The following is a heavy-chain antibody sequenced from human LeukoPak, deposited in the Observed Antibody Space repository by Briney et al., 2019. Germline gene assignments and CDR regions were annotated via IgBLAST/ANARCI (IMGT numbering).Heavy chain of an antibody. CDR1: NGSISSYH. CDR3: ARLRVSGSYLYYFDY. J-gene: IGHJ4*02. D-gene: IGHD1-26*01. CDR2: ILTSGTT. V-gene: IGHV4-4*09. Sequence: SETLSLTCTVSNGSISSYHWSWVRQPPGKGLEWIGYILTSGTTNYNPSLKSRLTISVDTSKNQFTLKLSSVAAADTAVYYCARLRVSGSYLYYFDYWGQGTLVTVSS.